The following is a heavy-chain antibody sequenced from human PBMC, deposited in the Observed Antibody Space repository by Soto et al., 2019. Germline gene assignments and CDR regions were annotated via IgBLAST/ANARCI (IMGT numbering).Heavy chain of an antibody. J-gene: IGHJ6*03. CDR1: GVSFSGYY. CDR2: INHSGST. V-gene: IGHV4-34*01. CDR3: ARAERYYYYYMDV. Sequence: PSETLSLTCAVYGVSFSGYYWSWIRQPPGKGLEWIGEINHSGSTNYNPSLKSRVTISVDTSKNQFSLKLSSVTAADTAVYYCARAERYYYYYMDVWGKGTTVTVSS.